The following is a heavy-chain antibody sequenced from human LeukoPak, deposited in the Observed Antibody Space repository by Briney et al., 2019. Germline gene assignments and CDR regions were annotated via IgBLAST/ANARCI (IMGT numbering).Heavy chain of an antibody. V-gene: IGHV3-21*01. CDR1: GFTFSTYS. CDR2: ISSSSTYI. J-gene: IGHJ4*02. D-gene: IGHD4-17*01. CDR3: ARAALTTVTPAGY. Sequence: PGGSLRLSCAASGFTFSTYSMSWVRQAPGKGLEWVSSISSSSTYIYYADSVKGRFTISRDNAKNSLYLQMNSLRADDTAVYYCARAALTTVTPAGYWGQGTLVTVSS.